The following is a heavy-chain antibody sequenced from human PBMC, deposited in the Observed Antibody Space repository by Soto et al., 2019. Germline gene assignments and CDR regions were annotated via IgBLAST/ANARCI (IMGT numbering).Heavy chain of an antibody. CDR3: ARDPNGDYIGAFDS. J-gene: IGHJ4*02. D-gene: IGHD4-17*01. CDR2: IRASGTDT. Sequence: PGGSLRLSCAASGFTFSTYAMTWVRQAPGKGLEYVSSIRASGTDTYYADSVKGRFTISRDNSKNTLFLQLNSLRAEDTAIYFCARDPNGDYIGAFDSWGQRSLVTVSS. V-gene: IGHV3-23*01. CDR1: GFTFSTYA.